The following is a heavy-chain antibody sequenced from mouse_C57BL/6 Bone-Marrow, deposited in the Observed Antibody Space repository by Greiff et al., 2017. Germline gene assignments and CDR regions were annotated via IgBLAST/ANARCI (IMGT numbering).Heavy chain of an antibody. V-gene: IGHV1-52*01. J-gene: IGHJ2*01. CDR1: GYTFTSYW. CDR2: IDPSDSET. CDR3: AREARLRRFDY. D-gene: IGHD2-4*01. Sequence: QVQLQQPGAELVRPGSSVKLSCKASGYTFTSYWMHWVKQRPIQGLEWIGNIDPSDSETHYNQKFKDKATLTVDKSSSTAYMQLSSLTSEDSAVYYGAREARLRRFDYWGQGTTLTVSS.